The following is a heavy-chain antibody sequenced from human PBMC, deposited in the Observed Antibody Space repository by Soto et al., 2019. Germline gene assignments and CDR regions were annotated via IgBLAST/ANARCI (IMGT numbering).Heavy chain of an antibody. CDR2: TSYDGNNK. Sequence: GGSLRLSCTGSGFTFGNYGMHWVRQAPGKGLEWVASTSYDGNNKYYADSLKGRFTISRDNSKKMVYLQMTSLGPEDTAVYYCAKGGRSARDFGYWGQGALVTVSS. J-gene: IGHJ4*02. D-gene: IGHD1-26*01. CDR1: GFTFGNYG. CDR3: AKGGRSARDFGY. V-gene: IGHV3-30*18.